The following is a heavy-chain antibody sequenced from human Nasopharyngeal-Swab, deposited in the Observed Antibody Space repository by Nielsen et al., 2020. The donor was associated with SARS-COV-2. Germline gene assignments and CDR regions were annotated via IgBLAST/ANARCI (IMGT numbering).Heavy chain of an antibody. CDR2: IYYSGST. Sequence: SETLSLTCTVSGGSISSYYWSWIRQPPGKGLEWIGYIYYSGSTNYNPSLKSRVTISVDTSKNQFSLKLSSVTAADTAVYYCARGINPSFVGSGQYYFDYWGQGTLVTVSS. V-gene: IGHV4-59*13. D-gene: IGHD3-10*01. J-gene: IGHJ4*02. CDR1: GGSISSYY. CDR3: ARGINPSFVGSGQYYFDY.